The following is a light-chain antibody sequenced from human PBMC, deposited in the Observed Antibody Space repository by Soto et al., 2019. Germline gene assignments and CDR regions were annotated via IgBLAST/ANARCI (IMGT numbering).Light chain of an antibody. CDR2: VAS. Sequence: EIVMTQAPATLSVSQGERATLSCRASLSVSSNLAWYQQTPGQTPNLLIYVASTRATGIPARFSGSGSGTEFTLTISSLQSEYFAVYYCQQYNVWPLTFGGGTKVEFK. J-gene: IGKJ4*01. CDR1: LSVSSN. CDR3: QQYNVWPLT. V-gene: IGKV3-15*01.